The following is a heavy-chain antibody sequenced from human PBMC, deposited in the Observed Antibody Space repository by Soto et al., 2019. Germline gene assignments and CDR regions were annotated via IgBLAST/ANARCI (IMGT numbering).Heavy chain of an antibody. J-gene: IGHJ4*02. CDR2: IWYDGSNK. Sequence: PGGSLILSCAASGFTFSSYGMHWVRQAPGKGLEWVAVIWYDGSNKYYADSVKGRFTTSRDNSKNTLYLQMNSLRAEDTAVYYCARYSSGSKFDYWGQGTLVTVSS. CDR1: GFTFSSYG. CDR3: ARYSSGSKFDY. D-gene: IGHD6-19*01. V-gene: IGHV3-33*01.